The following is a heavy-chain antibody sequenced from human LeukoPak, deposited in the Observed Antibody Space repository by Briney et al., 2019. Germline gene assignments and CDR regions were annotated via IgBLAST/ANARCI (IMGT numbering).Heavy chain of an antibody. V-gene: IGHV4-61*02. CDR1: GGSISSGGYY. CDR3: ARVSLHGGNYYIDY. CDR2: IYTSGTT. J-gene: IGHJ4*02. Sequence: SETLSLTCTVSGGSISSGGYYWSWIRQSAGKGLEWIGRIYTSGTTNYNPSLKSRVTMSVDTSKNQFSLQLSSVTAADTAVYYCARVSLHGGNYYIDYWGQGTLVTVSS. D-gene: IGHD3-16*01.